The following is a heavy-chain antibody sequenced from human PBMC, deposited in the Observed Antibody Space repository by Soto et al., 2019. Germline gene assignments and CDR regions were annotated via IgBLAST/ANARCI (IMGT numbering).Heavy chain of an antibody. J-gene: IGHJ4*02. Sequence: SGPTLVKPTQTLTLTCTFSGFSLSTSGVGVGWIRQPPGKALEWLALIYWNDDKRYSPSLKSRLTITKDTSKNQVVLTMTNMDPVDTATYYCARTDHYYGSGSYHPFWYWGQGTLVTVSS. CDR3: ARTDHYYGSGSYHPFWY. D-gene: IGHD3-10*01. CDR1: GFSLSTSGVG. V-gene: IGHV2-5*01. CDR2: IYWNDDK.